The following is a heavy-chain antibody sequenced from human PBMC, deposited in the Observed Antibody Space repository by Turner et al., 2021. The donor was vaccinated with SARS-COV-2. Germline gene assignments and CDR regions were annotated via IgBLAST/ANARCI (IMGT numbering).Heavy chain of an antibody. V-gene: IGHV3-23*01. Sequence: EVQLLESGVGLVQPGGSLRLSCAASGFTFSSYAMSWVRQAPGKGLEWVSAISGSGGRIYYADSVKGRFTISRDNSKNTLYLQMNSLRAEDTAVYYCAKGYDSSGYYSARGGLFCDYWGQGTLVTVSS. CDR2: ISGSGGRI. D-gene: IGHD3-22*01. J-gene: IGHJ4*02. CDR3: AKGYDSSGYYSARGGLFCDY. CDR1: GFTFSSYA.